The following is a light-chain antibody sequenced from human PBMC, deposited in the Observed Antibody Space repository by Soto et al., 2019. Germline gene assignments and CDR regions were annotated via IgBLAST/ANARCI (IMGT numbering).Light chain of an antibody. J-gene: IGKJ1*01. Sequence: DIVLTQSPDSLAVSLGERATINCKSSQSVLYSSNNKNYLAWYQQKSGQPPKLLIYWASTRESGVPDRCSGSGSGTDFTLTISSLQAEDVAVYYCQQYYSTPPTFGQGTKVEIK. V-gene: IGKV4-1*01. CDR1: QSVLYSSNNKNY. CDR3: QQYYSTPPT. CDR2: WAS.